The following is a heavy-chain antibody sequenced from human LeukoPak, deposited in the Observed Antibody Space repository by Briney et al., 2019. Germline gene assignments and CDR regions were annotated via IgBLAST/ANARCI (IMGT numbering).Heavy chain of an antibody. D-gene: IGHD3-10*01. CDR1: EFTFNRYW. CDR2: IKQDGSEA. V-gene: IGHV3-7*04. CDR3: TRDALFGSGRTHLDF. J-gene: IGHJ4*02. Sequence: GGSLGLSCAASEFTFNRYWMSWVRQAPGKGLQWVANIKQDGSEAHYVDSVKGRFTISRDNAENSLTLQMNSLNVDDTGVYFCTRDALFGSGRTHLDFWSQGTLVSVSS.